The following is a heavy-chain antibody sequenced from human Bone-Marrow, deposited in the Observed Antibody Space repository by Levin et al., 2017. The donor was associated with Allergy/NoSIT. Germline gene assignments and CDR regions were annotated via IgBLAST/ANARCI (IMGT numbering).Heavy chain of an antibody. J-gene: IGHJ4*02. Sequence: PSQTLSLTCAVSGGSMSSDDWWSWVRQPPGKGLEWIGEISHGGSTNYNPSLKSRVTISIDQAKNQFSLKLSSVAAADTAVYYCARGELCIAVPGTGLFGYWGQGTLVTVSS. V-gene: IGHV4-4*02. CDR3: ARGELCIAVPGTGLFGY. CDR2: ISHGGST. CDR1: GGSMSSDDW. D-gene: IGHD6-19*01.